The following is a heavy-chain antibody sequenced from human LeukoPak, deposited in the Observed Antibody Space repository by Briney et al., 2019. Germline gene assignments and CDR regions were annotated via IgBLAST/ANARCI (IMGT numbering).Heavy chain of an antibody. J-gene: IGHJ4*02. CDR1: GFTFSSYA. CDR2: ISGDGGST. V-gene: IGHV3-23*01. Sequence: GGSLRPSCAASGFTFSSYAMSWVRQPPGKGLEWVSFISGDGGSTFYADSVKGRFTISRDNSKNTLYLQMNSLRAEDTAVYYCEKDRAGTGGFDYWGQGTLVTVSS. CDR3: EKDRAGTGGFDY. D-gene: IGHD6-13*01.